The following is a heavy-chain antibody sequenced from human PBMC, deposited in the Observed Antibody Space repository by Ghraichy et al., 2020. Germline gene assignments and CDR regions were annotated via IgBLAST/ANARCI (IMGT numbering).Heavy chain of an antibody. V-gene: IGHV6-1*01. CDR2: TFYKSKWNN. CDR3: AREIEVLSSYYYHHMDV. Sequence: SQTLSLTCAISGDNVSSNTAAWNWIRQSPSRGLEWLGRTFYKSKWNNDYDISVKSRITINPDTSTNQFSLHLNSVTPEDTAIYYCAREIEVLSSYYYHHMDVWGQGTTVTVSS. D-gene: IGHD2-21*01. J-gene: IGHJ6*02. CDR1: GDNVSSNTAA.